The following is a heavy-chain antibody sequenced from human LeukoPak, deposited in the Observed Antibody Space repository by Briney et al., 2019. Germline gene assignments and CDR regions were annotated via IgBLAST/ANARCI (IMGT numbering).Heavy chain of an antibody. Sequence: GRSLRLSCAASGFTFDDYAMHWVRQAPGKGLEWVSGISWNSGSIGYADSVKGRFTISRDNAKNTLYLQMNSLRAEDTAVYYCARGSDYMDVWGKGTTVTVSS. V-gene: IGHV3-9*01. CDR1: GFTFDDYA. CDR3: ARGSDYMDV. CDR2: ISWNSGSI. J-gene: IGHJ6*03.